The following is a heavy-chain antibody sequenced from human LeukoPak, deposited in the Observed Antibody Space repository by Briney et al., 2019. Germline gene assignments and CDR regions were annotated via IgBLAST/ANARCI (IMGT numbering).Heavy chain of an antibody. CDR2: HYPGDSGT. D-gene: IGHD2-2*01. V-gene: IGHV5-51*01. J-gene: IGHJ4*02. CDR3: ARLFSGVGYCSSTTCSRPFDS. Sequence: GESLKISCKGSGYIFPNYWIGWVRQMPRKGLEWMGVHYPGDSGTRYSPSFQGQVTFSADKSISTAYLQWTSLKASDTAMYYCARLFSGVGYCSSTTCSRPFDSWGQGTLVTVSS. CDR1: GYIFPNYW.